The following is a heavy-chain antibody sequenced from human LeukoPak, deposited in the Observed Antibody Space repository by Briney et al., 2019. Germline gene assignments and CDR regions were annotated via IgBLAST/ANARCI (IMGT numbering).Heavy chain of an antibody. CDR1: GFTFSSYG. V-gene: IGHV3-30*03. CDR3: ARDVHQDQLFDY. Sequence: GGSLRLSCAASGFTFSSYGMHWVRQAPGKGLEWVAVISYDGSNKYYADSVKGRFTISGDNSKNTLYLQMNSLRAEDTAVYYCARDVHQDQLFDYWGQGTLVTVSS. D-gene: IGHD1-1*01. CDR2: ISYDGSNK. J-gene: IGHJ4*02.